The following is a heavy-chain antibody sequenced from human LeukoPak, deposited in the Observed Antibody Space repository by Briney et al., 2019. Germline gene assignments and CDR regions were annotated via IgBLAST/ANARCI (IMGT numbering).Heavy chain of an antibody. D-gene: IGHD3-16*01. CDR2: ISSSSSYI. V-gene: IGHV3-21*01. J-gene: IGHJ4*02. CDR1: GFTFSSYS. CDR3: ARGGDYVWGSYCNY. Sequence: PGGSLRLSCAASGFTFSSYSMTWVRQAPGKGLEWVSSISSSSSYIYYADSVKGRFTISRDNAKNSLYLQMNSLRAEDTAVYYCARGGDYVWGSYCNYWGQGTLVTVSS.